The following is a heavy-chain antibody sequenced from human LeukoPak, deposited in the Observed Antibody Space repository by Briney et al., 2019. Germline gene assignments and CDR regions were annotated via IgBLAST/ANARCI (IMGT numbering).Heavy chain of an antibody. CDR3: ARVFKAVAGTNYYYYMDV. V-gene: IGHV3-20*04. CDR1: GFAVSDNY. J-gene: IGHJ6*03. CDR2: INWNGGST. Sequence: GGSLRLSCAASGFAVSDNYMSWVRQAPGKGLEWVSGINWNGGSTGYADSVKGRFTISRDNAKNSLYLQMNSLRAEDTALYYCARVFKAVAGTNYYYYMDVRGKGTTVTVSS. D-gene: IGHD6-19*01.